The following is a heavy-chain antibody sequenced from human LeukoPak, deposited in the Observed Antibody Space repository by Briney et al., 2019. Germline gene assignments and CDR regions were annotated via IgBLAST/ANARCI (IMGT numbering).Heavy chain of an antibody. CDR3: ARDRPDYYDSSGCDNWFDP. J-gene: IGHJ5*02. CDR1: GYTFTSYG. CDR2: ISAYNGNT. D-gene: IGHD3-22*01. Sequence: ASVKVSCKASGYTFTSYGISWVRQAPRQGLEWMGWISAYNGNTNYAQKLQGRVTMTTDTSTSTAYMELRSLRSDDTAVYYCARDRPDYYDSSGCDNWFDPWGQGTLVTVSS. V-gene: IGHV1-18*01.